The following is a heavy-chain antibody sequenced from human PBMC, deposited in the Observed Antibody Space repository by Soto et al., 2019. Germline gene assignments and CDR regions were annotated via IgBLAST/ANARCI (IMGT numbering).Heavy chain of an antibody. CDR2: GSAAGRST. D-gene: IGHD2-15*01. Sequence: GGSLRLSCTASGCTCGDSAMTGVPQAPGKGRGWVSIGSAAGRSTYHANSVRGRCTVSRDNPSNTLYLRMTSLRADDTAVSYCAKNGSWLDVQLESWGQGPQVTVSS. V-gene: IGHV3-23*01. J-gene: IGHJ4*02. CDR1: GCTCGDSA. CDR3: AKNGSWLDVQLES.